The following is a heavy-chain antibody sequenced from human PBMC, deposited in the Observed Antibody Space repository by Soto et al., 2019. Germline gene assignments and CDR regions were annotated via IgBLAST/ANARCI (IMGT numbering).Heavy chain of an antibody. Sequence: SETLSLTCTVSGGSISSGGYYWSWIRQHPGKGLEWIGYIYYSGSTYYNPSLKSRVTISVDTSKYQFSLKLSSVTAADTAVYYCARDDAAAGTRSIDYWGQGTLVTVSS. CDR2: IYYSGST. V-gene: IGHV4-31*03. D-gene: IGHD6-13*01. CDR3: ARDDAAAGTRSIDY. J-gene: IGHJ4*02. CDR1: GGSISSGGYY.